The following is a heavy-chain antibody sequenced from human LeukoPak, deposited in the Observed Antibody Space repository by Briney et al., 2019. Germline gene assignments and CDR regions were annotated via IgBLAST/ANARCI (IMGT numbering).Heavy chain of an antibody. V-gene: IGHV3-23*01. CDR2: ISGSGGTT. CDR1: GFTFSSYA. Sequence: PGGSLRLSCAASGFTFSSYAMSWVRQAPGKGLEWVSDISGSGGTTYYADSVKGRFTISRDNSKNTLYLQMNSLRAEDTALYYCAKDIGQWLVNGFDYWGQGTLVTVSS. J-gene: IGHJ4*02. CDR3: AKDIGQWLVNGFDY. D-gene: IGHD6-19*01.